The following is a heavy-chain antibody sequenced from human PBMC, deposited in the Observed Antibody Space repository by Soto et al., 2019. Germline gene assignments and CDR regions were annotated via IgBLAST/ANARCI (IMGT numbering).Heavy chain of an antibody. CDR3: ARHHYYGSGSYPTNWFDP. D-gene: IGHD3-10*01. Sequence: SVKVSCKASGGTFSSYTISWVRQAPGQGLEWMGRIIPILGIANYAQKFQGRVTITADKSTSTAYMELSSLRSEDTAMYYCARHHYYGSGSYPTNWFDPWGQGTLVTVSS. CDR2: IIPILGIA. J-gene: IGHJ5*02. V-gene: IGHV1-69*02. CDR1: GGTFSSYT.